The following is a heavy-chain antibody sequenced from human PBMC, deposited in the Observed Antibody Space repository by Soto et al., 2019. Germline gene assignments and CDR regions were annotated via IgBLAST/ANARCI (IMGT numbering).Heavy chain of an antibody. CDR1: GDSVSINSAA. Sequence: SQTLSLTCAISGDSVSINSAAWNWIRQSPSRGLEWLGRTYYRSKWYNDYAVSVKSRITINPDTSKNQFSLQLNSVTPEDTAVYYCARASPRDILTGYFGPSDAFDIWGQGTMVTVSS. J-gene: IGHJ3*02. V-gene: IGHV6-1*01. CDR3: ARASPRDILTGYFGPSDAFDI. CDR2: TYYRSKWYN. D-gene: IGHD3-9*01.